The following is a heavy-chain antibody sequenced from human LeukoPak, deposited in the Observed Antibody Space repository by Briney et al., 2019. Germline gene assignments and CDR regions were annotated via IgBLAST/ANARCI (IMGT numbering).Heavy chain of an antibody. J-gene: IGHJ6*02. V-gene: IGHV3-21*04. CDR2: ISSSSSYI. Sequence: PGGSLRLSCAASGFTFSSYSMNWVRQAPGKGLEWVSSISSSSSYIYYADSVKGRFTISRDNAKNSLYLQMNSLRAEDTALYYCAKDRSLRGNYYYYYGMDVWGQGTTVTVSS. CDR1: GFTFSSYS. D-gene: IGHD3-16*01. CDR3: AKDRSLRGNYYYYYGMDV.